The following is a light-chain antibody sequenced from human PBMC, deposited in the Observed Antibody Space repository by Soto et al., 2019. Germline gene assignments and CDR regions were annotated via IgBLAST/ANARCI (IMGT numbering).Light chain of an antibody. Sequence: EIVMTQSPATLSVSPGERVTLSCRASQSVGSNLAWYQQKPGQAPRFLIYGASTRDTGIPARFSGSGSGTEFTLTISSLQSEDFAVYYCQQYNNWPPYTFGQGTKLEIK. CDR3: QQYNNWPPYT. V-gene: IGKV3-15*01. CDR2: GAS. J-gene: IGKJ2*01. CDR1: QSVGSN.